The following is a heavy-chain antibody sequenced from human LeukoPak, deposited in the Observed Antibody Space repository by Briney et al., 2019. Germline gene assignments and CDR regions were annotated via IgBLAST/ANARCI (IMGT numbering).Heavy chain of an antibody. CDR2: IYYSGST. J-gene: IGHJ4*02. Sequence: SETLSLTCTVSGGSSSSSSYYWGWIRQPPGKGLEWIGSIYYSGSTYYNPSLKSRVTISVDTSKNQFSLKLSSVTAADTAVYYCARDPGDAFDYWGQGTLVTVSS. CDR3: ARDPGDAFDY. CDR1: GGSSSSSSYY. V-gene: IGHV4-39*02.